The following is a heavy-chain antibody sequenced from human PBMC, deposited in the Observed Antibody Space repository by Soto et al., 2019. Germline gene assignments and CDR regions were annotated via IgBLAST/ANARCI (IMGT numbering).Heavy chain of an antibody. Sequence: SETLALTCTVSGGSISSGGYYWSWIRQHTGKGLEWIGYIYYSGSTYYNPSLKSRVTISVDTSKNQFSLKLSSVTAADTAVYYCARRDDYYDSSGYYTYYFDYWGQGTLVTVSS. CDR2: IYYSGST. V-gene: IGHV4-31*03. D-gene: IGHD3-22*01. CDR1: GGSISSGGYY. CDR3: ARRDDYYDSSGYYTYYFDY. J-gene: IGHJ4*02.